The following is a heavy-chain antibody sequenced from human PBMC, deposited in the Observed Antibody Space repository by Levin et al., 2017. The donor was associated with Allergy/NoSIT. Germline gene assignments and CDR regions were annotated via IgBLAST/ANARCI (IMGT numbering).Heavy chain of an antibody. CDR3: ARGRLRPPYYYYGMDV. Sequence: DYYMSWIRQAPGKGLEWVSYISSSGSTIYYADSVKGRFTISRDNAKNSLYLQMNSLRAEDTAVYYCARGRLRPPYYYYGMDVWGQGTTVTVSS. J-gene: IGHJ6*02. D-gene: IGHD2-21*02. CDR2: ISSSGSTI. CDR1: DYY. V-gene: IGHV3-11*01.